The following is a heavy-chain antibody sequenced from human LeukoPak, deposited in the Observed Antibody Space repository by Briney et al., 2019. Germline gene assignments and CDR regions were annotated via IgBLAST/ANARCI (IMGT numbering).Heavy chain of an antibody. CDR1: GGSISSNNYY. Sequence: PSETLSLTCSVSGGSISSNNYYWGWIRQPPGQGLEWIGSAYHSGITNYSPSLKSRVTISLDTAKNQFSLELTSVTAADTAVYYCARDTGRSSSDYWGRGTLVNVAS. D-gene: IGHD6-6*01. CDR3: ARDTGRSSSDY. V-gene: IGHV4-39*07. CDR2: AYHSGIT. J-gene: IGHJ4*02.